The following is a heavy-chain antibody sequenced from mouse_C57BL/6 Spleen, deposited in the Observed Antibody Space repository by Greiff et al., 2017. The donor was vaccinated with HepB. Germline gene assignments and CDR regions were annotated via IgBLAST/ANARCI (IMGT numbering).Heavy chain of an antibody. J-gene: IGHJ2*01. Sequence: VQLQQSGPELVKPGASVKIPCKASGYTFTDYNMDWVKQSHGKSLEWIGDINPNNGGTIYNQKFKGKATLTVDKSSSTAYMELRSLISEDTAVYYCAINWDGGNYFDYWGQGTTLTVSS. D-gene: IGHD4-1*02. V-gene: IGHV1-18*01. CDR3: AINWDGGNYFDY. CDR2: INPNNGGT. CDR1: GYTFTDYN.